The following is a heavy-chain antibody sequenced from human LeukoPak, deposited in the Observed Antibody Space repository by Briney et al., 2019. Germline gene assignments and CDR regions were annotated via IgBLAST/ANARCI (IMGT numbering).Heavy chain of an antibody. Sequence: GASVKVSCKVSGYTLTELSMHWVRQAPGKGLEWMGGFDPEDGETIYAQKFQGRVTMTEETSTDTAYMELSSLRSEDTAVYYCATDLKGGRGSYYWFDPWGQGTLVTVSS. D-gene: IGHD1-26*01. V-gene: IGHV1-24*01. CDR1: GYTLTELS. CDR3: ATDLKGGRGSYYWFDP. CDR2: FDPEDGET. J-gene: IGHJ5*02.